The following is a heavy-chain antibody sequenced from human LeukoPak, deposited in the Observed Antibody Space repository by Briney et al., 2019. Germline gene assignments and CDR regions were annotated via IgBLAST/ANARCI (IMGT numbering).Heavy chain of an antibody. J-gene: IGHJ1*01. CDR1: GFTVSSNY. Sequence: GGSLRLSCAASGFTVSSNYMSWVRQAPGKGLEWVSVIYSGGSTYYADSVKGRFTISRHNSKNTLYLQMNSLRAEDTAVYYCARDFYDSSGYRGYFQHWGQGTLVTVSS. V-gene: IGHV3-53*04. CDR3: ARDFYDSSGYRGYFQH. CDR2: IYSGGST. D-gene: IGHD3-22*01.